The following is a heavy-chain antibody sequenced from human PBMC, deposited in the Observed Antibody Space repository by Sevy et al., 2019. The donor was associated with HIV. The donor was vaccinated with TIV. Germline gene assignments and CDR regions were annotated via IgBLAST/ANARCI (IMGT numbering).Heavy chain of an antibody. CDR2: INSDGSST. Sequence: GGSLRLSCAASGFTFSSYWMHWVRQAPGKGLVWVSRINSDGSSTSYADSVKGRFTISRDNAKNTLYLQMNSLRAEDXXXXXXAXXXXXXXXXGGENWFDPWGQGTLVTVSS. CDR3: AXXXXXXXXXGGENWFDP. V-gene: IGHV3-74*01. D-gene: IGHD3-16*01. J-gene: IGHJ5*02. CDR1: GFTFSSYW.